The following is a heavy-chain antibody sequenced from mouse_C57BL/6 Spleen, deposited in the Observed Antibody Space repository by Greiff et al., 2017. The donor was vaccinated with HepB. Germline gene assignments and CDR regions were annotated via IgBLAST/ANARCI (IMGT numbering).Heavy chain of an antibody. V-gene: IGHV5-6*01. CDR1: GFTFSSYG. Sequence: EVKLVESGGDLVKPGGSLKLSCAASGFTFSSYGMSWVRQTPDKRLEWVATISSGGSYTYYPDSVKGRFTISRDNAKNTLYLQMSSLKSEDTAMYYCARLDGSSLAWFAYWGQGTLVTVSA. J-gene: IGHJ3*01. CDR2: ISSGGSYT. CDR3: ARLDGSSLAWFAY. D-gene: IGHD1-1*01.